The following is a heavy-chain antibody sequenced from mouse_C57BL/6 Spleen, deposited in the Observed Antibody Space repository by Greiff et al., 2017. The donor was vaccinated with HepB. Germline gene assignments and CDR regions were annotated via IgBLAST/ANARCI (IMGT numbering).Heavy chain of an antibody. D-gene: IGHD1-1*01. V-gene: IGHV1-55*01. J-gene: IGHJ2*01. CDR2: IYPGSGST. CDR3: ARGIYYYGSSYY. Sequence: QVQLQQPGAELVKPGASVKMSCKASGYTFTSYWITWVKQRPGQGLEWIGDIYPGSGSTNYNEKFKSKATLTVDTSSSTAYMQLSSLTSEDSAVYYCARGIYYYGSSYYWGQGTTLTVSS. CDR1: GYTFTSYW.